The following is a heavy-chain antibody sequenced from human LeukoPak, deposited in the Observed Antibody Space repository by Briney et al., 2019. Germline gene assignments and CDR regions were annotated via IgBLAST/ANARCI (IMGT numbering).Heavy chain of an antibody. Sequence: SEILSLTCTVSGGSISSYYWSWIRQPPGKGLEWIGYIYYSGSTNYNPSLKSRVTISVDTSKNQFSLKLSSVTAADTAVYYCARAYSSSWYEGRWFDPWGQGTLVTVSS. CDR3: ARAYSSSWYEGRWFDP. D-gene: IGHD6-13*01. V-gene: IGHV4-59*01. CDR1: GGSISSYY. J-gene: IGHJ5*02. CDR2: IYYSGST.